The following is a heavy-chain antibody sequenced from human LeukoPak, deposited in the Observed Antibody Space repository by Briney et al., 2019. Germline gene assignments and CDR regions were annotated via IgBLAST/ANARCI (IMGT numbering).Heavy chain of an antibody. CDR3: ARVRRSDYLYYYYYMDV. V-gene: IGHV4-39*07. Sequence: PSETLSLTCTVSGGSISSSSYYWGWIRQPPGKGLEWIGSIYYSGSTNYNPSLKSRVTISVDTSKNQFSLKLSSVTAADTAVYYCARVRRSDYLYYYYYMDVWGKGTTVTVSS. CDR1: GGSISSSSYY. CDR2: IYYSGST. J-gene: IGHJ6*03. D-gene: IGHD3-10*01.